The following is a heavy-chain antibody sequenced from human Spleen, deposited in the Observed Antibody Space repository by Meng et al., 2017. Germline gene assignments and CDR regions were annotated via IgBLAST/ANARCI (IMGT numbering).Heavy chain of an antibody. CDR2: IKQDGSEK. J-gene: IGHJ5*02. V-gene: IGHV3-7*01. Sequence: GGSLRLSCAASGFTFSSYWMSWVRQAPGKGLEWVANIKQDGSEKYYVDSMKGRFTISKDNDKNSLYLQMNSLRAEDTAVYYCARAAQSNWFDPWGQGTLVTVSS. CDR3: ARAAQSNWFDP. CDR1: GFTFSSYW.